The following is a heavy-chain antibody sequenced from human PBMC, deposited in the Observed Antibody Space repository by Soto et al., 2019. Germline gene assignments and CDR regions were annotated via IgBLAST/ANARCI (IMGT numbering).Heavy chain of an antibody. CDR3: ASLSGSFVDY. CDR1: GFTFSSYG. D-gene: IGHD1-26*01. V-gene: IGHV3-33*01. CDR2: IWYDGSNK. J-gene: IGHJ4*02. Sequence: QVQLVESGGGVVQPGRSLRLSCAASGFTFSSYGMHWVRQAPGKGLEWVAVIWYDGSNKYYADSVKGRFTISRDNSKNTRYLQMNSLRAEDTAVYYCASLSGSFVDYCGQGTLVTVSS.